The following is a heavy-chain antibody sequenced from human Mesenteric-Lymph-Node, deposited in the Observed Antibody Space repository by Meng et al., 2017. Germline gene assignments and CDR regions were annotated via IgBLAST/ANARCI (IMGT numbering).Heavy chain of an antibody. CDR2: ISSSSSYI. CDR3: ARAYCSGGYCYKDY. J-gene: IGHJ4*02. D-gene: IGHD2-15*01. CDR1: GFTVSSNY. Sequence: GESLKISCAASGFTVSSNYMSWVRQAPGKGLEWVSSISSSSSYIYYADSVKGRFTISRDNAKNSLYLQMNSLRAEDTAVYYCARAYCSGGYCYKDYWGQGTLVTVSS. V-gene: IGHV3-21*01.